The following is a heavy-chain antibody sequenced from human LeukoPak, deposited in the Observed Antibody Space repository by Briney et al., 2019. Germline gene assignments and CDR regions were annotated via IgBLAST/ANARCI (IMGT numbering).Heavy chain of an antibody. CDR3: AKDLIVGATKVPYFDY. Sequence: GGSLRLSCAASGFTFSSYAMHWVRQAPGKGLEWVAVISYDGSNKYYAASVKGRFTISRDSSKNTLYLQMNSLRAEDTALYYCAKDLIVGATKVPYFDYWGQGTLVTVSS. CDR2: ISYDGSNK. CDR1: GFTFSSYA. D-gene: IGHD1-26*01. J-gene: IGHJ4*02. V-gene: IGHV3-30-3*01.